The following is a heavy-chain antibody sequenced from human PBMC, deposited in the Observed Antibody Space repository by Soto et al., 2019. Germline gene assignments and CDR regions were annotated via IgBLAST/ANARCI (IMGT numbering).Heavy chain of an antibody. Sequence: QVQLQQWGAGLLKPSETLSLTCAVYGGSFSGYYWSWIRQPPGKGLEWIGEINHSGSTNYNPSLKSRVTISVDTSKNQFSLKLSSVTAADTAVYYCARGRRSRGWRGAGAFDIWGQGTMVTVSS. CDR2: INHSGST. J-gene: IGHJ3*02. CDR1: GGSFSGYY. D-gene: IGHD6-19*01. V-gene: IGHV4-34*01. CDR3: ARGRRSRGWRGAGAFDI.